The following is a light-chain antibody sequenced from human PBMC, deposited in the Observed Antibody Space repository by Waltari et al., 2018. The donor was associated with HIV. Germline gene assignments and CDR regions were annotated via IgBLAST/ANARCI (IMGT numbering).Light chain of an antibody. CDR2: ANA. CDR1: GSNIGAPYD. Sequence: QSVLTQPPSVSGAPGQKITISCTGTGSNIGAPYDVHWYQQLPGKLPKLLNYANAIRPPGVPVRFSVSKSATSASLAITGLQAEDEADYYCQSYDSGLAKVVFGGGTRLTVL. V-gene: IGLV1-40*01. CDR3: QSYDSGLAKVV. J-gene: IGLJ2*01.